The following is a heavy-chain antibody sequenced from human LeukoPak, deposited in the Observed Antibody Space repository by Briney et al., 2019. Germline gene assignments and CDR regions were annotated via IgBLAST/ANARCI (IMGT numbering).Heavy chain of an antibody. V-gene: IGHV4-39*01. CDR3: ARRTSNPVGAIDY. J-gene: IGHJ4*02. Sequence: SETLSLTCTVPGGSISISNYYWGWIRQPPGRGLEWIGSISYSGTYYNPSLKSRLTISVDTSKNHFSLNLRSVTAADTAVYYCARRTSNPVGAIDYWGQGTLVTVSS. D-gene: IGHD1-26*01. CDR2: ISYSGT. CDR1: GGSISISNYY.